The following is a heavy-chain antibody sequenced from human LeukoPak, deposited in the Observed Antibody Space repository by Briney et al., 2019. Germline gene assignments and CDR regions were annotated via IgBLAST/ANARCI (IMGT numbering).Heavy chain of an antibody. CDR3: ARGTDYYDSSGYLAPLWTPRYYFDY. V-gene: IGHV4-30-2*01. Sequence: SETLSLTCAVSGGSISSGGNSWSWIRQPPGEGLVWIVYIFISGSTYNNPSLKMRVIISVDRSKSQFSLKLSSVTAADTAVYYCARGTDYYDSSGYLAPLWTPRYYFDYWGQGTLVTVSS. CDR2: IFISGST. D-gene: IGHD3-22*01. CDR1: GGSISSGGNS. J-gene: IGHJ4*02.